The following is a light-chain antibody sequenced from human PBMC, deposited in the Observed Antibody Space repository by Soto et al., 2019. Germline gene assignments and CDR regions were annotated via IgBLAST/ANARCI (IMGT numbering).Light chain of an antibody. CDR2: GAS. J-gene: IGKJ4*01. CDR1: QSVSSN. Sequence: EIVMTQSPANLSVSPGERATLSCRASQSVSSNLAWYQQKPGQAPRLLIYGASTRATGIPARFSGSGSGTEFTLTISRLQSEDFSVYYCQQYNNWPPITFGGGTKVEIK. CDR3: QQYNNWPPIT. V-gene: IGKV3D-15*01.